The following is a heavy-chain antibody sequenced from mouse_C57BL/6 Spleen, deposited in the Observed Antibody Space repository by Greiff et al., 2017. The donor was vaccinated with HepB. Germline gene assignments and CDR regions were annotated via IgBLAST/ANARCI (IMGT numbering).Heavy chain of an antibody. D-gene: IGHD2-5*01. CDR3: ARRRGYSNSFAY. V-gene: IGHV1-50*01. Sequence: VQLQQPGAELVKPGASVKLSCKASGYTFTSYWMQWVNQRPGQGLEWIGEIDPSDSYTNYNQKFKGKATLTVDTSSSTAYMQLSSLTSEDSAVYYCARRRGYSNSFAYWGQGTLFTVSA. J-gene: IGHJ3*01. CDR1: GYTFTSYW. CDR2: IDPSDSYT.